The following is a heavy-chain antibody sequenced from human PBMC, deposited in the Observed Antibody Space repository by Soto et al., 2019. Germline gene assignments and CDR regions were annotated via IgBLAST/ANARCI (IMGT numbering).Heavy chain of an antibody. J-gene: IGHJ4*02. Sequence: PSETLSLTCTVSGGSISSGGYYWSWIRQHPGKGLEWIGYIYYSGSTYYNPSLKSRATISVDTSNNQFSLKMTSVTAADTAVYYCAGELGTFYFDHWGQGTLVTVSS. CDR3: AGELGTFYFDH. V-gene: IGHV4-31*03. CDR2: IYYSGST. D-gene: IGHD7-27*01. CDR1: GGSISSGGYY.